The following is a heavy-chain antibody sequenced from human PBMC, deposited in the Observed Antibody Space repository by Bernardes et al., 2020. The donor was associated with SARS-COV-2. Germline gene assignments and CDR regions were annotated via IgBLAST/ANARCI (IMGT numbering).Heavy chain of an antibody. V-gene: IGHV4-4*07. CDR2: IYTSGST. CDR3: ARSAYYYDSSGYFPEAFDI. Sequence: SETLSLTCTVSGGSISSYYWSWIRQPAGKGLEWIGRIYTSGSTNYNPSLKSRVTMSVDTSKNQFSLKLSSVTAADTAVYYCARSAYYYDSSGYFPEAFDIWGQGTMVTVSS. J-gene: IGHJ3*02. CDR1: GGSISSYY. D-gene: IGHD3-22*01.